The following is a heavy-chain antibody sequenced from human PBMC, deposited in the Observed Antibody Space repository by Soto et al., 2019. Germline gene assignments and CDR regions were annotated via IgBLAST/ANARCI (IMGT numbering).Heavy chain of an antibody. CDR1: EFTFSDYY. J-gene: IGHJ4*02. Sequence: QVQLVESGGGLVKPGDSLRLSCVASEFTFSDYYMTWVRQAPGKGLEWVSTISGAGTDINYADSMKGRITISRDNAKSSLFLQINSLRADDTAVYYCAREMRRVYGQIDYWGQGTLVTVSS. D-gene: IGHD3-16*01. V-gene: IGHV3-11*01. CDR3: AREMRRVYGQIDY. CDR2: ISGAGTDI.